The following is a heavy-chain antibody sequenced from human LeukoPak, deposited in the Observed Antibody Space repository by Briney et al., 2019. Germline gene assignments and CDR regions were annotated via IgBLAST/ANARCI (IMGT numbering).Heavy chain of an antibody. Sequence: SETLSLTCTVSGGSITSYYWTYIRQPAGKGLEWIGRIHSSGGTNYSPSLKSRVTMSLDTSKNQFSLNLSSVTAADTAIYYCAREFAGPSIAARVFASWGQGTLVTVPS. V-gene: IGHV4-4*07. D-gene: IGHD6-6*01. CDR1: GGSITSYY. CDR2: IHSSGGT. CDR3: AREFAGPSIAARVFAS. J-gene: IGHJ4*02.